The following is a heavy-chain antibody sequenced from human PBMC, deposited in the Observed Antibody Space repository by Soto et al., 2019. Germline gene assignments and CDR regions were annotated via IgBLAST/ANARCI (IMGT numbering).Heavy chain of an antibody. D-gene: IGHD4-4*01. CDR1: GGSISSGGYY. CDR2: IYTSGGT. Sequence: PSETLSLTCTVSGGSISSGGYYWSWIRQPAGKGLEWIGRIYTSGGTNYNPSLKSRVTMSRDTSKKQISLKLNSVTAADTAVYYCARGAVTGVDYGLDVWGQGTTVTVSS. CDR3: ARGAVTGVDYGLDV. J-gene: IGHJ6*02. V-gene: IGHV4-61*02.